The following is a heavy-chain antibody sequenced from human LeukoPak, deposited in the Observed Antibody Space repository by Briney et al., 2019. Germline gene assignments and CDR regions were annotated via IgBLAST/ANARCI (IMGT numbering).Heavy chain of an antibody. D-gene: IGHD2-15*01. CDR3: ARTGIIGYCSGGSCPFDY. V-gene: IGHV4-59*01. CDR2: IYYSGST. CDR1: GGSISSCY. J-gene: IGHJ4*02. Sequence: SETLSLTCTVSGGSISSCYWSWIRQPPGKGLEWIGYIYYSGSTNYNPSLKSRVTISVDTSKNQFSLKLSSVTAADTAVYYCARTGIIGYCSGGSCPFDYWGQGTLVTVSS.